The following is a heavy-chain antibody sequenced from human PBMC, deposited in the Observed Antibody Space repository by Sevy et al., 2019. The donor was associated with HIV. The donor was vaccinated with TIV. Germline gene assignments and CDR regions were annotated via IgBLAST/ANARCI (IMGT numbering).Heavy chain of an antibody. CDR3: ARGMSSWTYYYYYYMDV. D-gene: IGHD6-13*01. V-gene: IGHV1-18*01. CDR2: ISAYNGNT. Sequence: ASVKVSCKASGYTFTSYGISWVRQAPGQGLEWMGWISAYNGNTNYAQKLQGRVTMTTDTSTSTAYMGLRSLRSDDTAVYYCARGMSSWTYYYYYYMDVWGKGTTVTVSS. J-gene: IGHJ6*03. CDR1: GYTFTSYG.